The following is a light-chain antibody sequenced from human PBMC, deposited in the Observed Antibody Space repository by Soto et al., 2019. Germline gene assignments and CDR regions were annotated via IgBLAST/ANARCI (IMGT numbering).Light chain of an antibody. CDR3: QSYDSTLSARYV. V-gene: IGLV1-40*01. CDR1: SSNIGAGYD. CDR2: GNI. J-gene: IGLJ1*01. Sequence: QSALTQPPSVSGAPGQRVTISCTGSSSNIGAGYDVHWYQQRPGTAPKLLIFGNINRPSGVPDRFSGSKSGTSASLAITGLQAEDEGDYYCQSYDSTLSARYVVGTGTKVTVL.